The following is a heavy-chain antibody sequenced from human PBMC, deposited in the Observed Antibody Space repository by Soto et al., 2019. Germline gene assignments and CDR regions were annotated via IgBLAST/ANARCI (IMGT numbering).Heavy chain of an antibody. CDR2: ISGSGGST. Sequence: EVQLLESGGGLVQPGGSLRLSCAASGFTFSSYVMNWVRQAPGKGLEWVSAISGSGGSTYYADSVKGRFTISRDNSKNTLYLQMNSLRADDTAVYYCAKSRAWFGELSYWGQGTLVTVSS. D-gene: IGHD3-10*01. V-gene: IGHV3-23*01. J-gene: IGHJ4*02. CDR1: GFTFSSYV. CDR3: AKSRAWFGELSY.